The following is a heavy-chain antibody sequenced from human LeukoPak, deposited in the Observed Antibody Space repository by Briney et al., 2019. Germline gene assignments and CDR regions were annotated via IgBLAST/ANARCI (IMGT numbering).Heavy chain of an antibody. J-gene: IGHJ4*02. V-gene: IGHV3-48*04. CDR2: ISNSGRNI. Sequence: TGGSLRLSCAASGFTFSSYSMNWVRQAPGKGLEWVAYISNSGRNIFYADSVKGRFTISRDNAENSLYVQMSSLRAEDTAVYYCARDSISSGWYWYWGQGTLVTVSS. CDR1: GFTFSSYS. D-gene: IGHD6-19*01. CDR3: ARDSISSGWYWY.